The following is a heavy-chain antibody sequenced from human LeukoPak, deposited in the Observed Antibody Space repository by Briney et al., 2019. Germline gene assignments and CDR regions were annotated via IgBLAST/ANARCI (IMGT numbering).Heavy chain of an antibody. CDR2: FSGSGGST. CDR1: VFTFSSYA. CDR3: AKATGRRFWSGYYTDYYYMDD. J-gene: IGHJ6*03. Sequence: PGGSLRLSCAASVFTFSSYAMSWLRQAPGKGLEWVSAFSGSGGSTYYADSVKGRFTISRDNSKNTLYLQMNSLIAEDTAVYSCAKATGRRFWSGYYTDYYYMDDWGKGTTVTVSS. V-gene: IGHV3-23*01. D-gene: IGHD3-3*01.